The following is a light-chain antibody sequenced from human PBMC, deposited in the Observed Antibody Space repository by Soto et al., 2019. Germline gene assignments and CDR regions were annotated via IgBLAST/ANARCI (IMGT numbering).Light chain of an antibody. V-gene: IGKV3-15*01. CDR2: GAS. CDR3: QQYDNWPKT. CDR1: QSVSSN. J-gene: IGKJ2*01. Sequence: EIVMTQSPATLSVSPGERATLSCRASQSVSSNLAWYQQKPGQAPRLLIYGASTRATGIPARFSGRGSETDFTLTISSLQSEDFGVYYCQQYDNWPKTFGQGTKLEI.